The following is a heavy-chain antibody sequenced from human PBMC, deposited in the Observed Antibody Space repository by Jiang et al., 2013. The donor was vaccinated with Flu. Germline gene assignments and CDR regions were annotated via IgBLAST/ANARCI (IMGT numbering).Heavy chain of an antibody. Sequence: GPGLVKPSETLSLTCTVSGGSISSYYWSWIRQPPGKGLEWIGYIYYSGSTNYNPSLKSRVTISVDTSKNQFSLKLSSVTAADTAVYYCARAGRYCSSTSCLRRLDVWGKGTTVTVSS. J-gene: IGHJ6*04. D-gene: IGHD2-2*01. CDR1: GGSISSYY. CDR2: IYYSGST. V-gene: IGHV4-59*01. CDR3: ARAGRYCSSTSCLRRLDV.